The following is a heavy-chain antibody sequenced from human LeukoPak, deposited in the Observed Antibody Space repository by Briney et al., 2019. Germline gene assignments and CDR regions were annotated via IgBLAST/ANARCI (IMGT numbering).Heavy chain of an antibody. V-gene: IGHV4-39*07. J-gene: IGHJ4*02. Sequence: PSETLSLTCTVSGGSISSSSYYWGWIRQPPGKGLEWIGSIYYSGSTYYNPSLKSRVTISVDTSKNQFSLKLSSVTAADTAVYYCARVDYYDSSGGYWGQGTLVTVSS. CDR3: ARVDYYDSSGGY. D-gene: IGHD3-22*01. CDR1: GGSISSSSYY. CDR2: IYYSGST.